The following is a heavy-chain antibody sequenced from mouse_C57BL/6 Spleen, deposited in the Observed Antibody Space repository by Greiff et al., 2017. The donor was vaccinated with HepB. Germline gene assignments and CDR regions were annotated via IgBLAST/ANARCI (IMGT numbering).Heavy chain of an antibody. J-gene: IGHJ1*03. Sequence: QVQLQQSGAELARTGASVKLSCKASGYTFTSYGISWVKQRTGQGLEWIGEIYPRSGNTYYNEKFKGKATLTADKSSSTAYMELRSLTSEDSAVYFCARSIGSSYEWYFDVWGTGTTVTVSS. CDR1: GYTFTSYG. V-gene: IGHV1-81*01. D-gene: IGHD1-1*01. CDR3: ARSIGSSYEWYFDV. CDR2: IYPRSGNT.